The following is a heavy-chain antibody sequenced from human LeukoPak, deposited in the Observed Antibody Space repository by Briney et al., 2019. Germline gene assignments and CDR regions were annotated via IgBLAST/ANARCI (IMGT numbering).Heavy chain of an antibody. D-gene: IGHD1-14*01. CDR2: IYYSGST. J-gene: IGHJ6*02. V-gene: IGHV4-59*01. Sequence: SETLSLTCTVSGGSISSYYWSWIRQPPGKGLEWIGYIYYSGSTNYNPSLKSRVTISVDTSKNQFSLKLSSVTAADTAVYYCARSRSGPGYGMDVWGQGTTVTVS. CDR3: ARSRSGPGYGMDV. CDR1: GGSISSYY.